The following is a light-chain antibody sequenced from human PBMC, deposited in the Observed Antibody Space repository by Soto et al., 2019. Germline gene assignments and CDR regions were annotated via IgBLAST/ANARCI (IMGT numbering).Light chain of an antibody. J-gene: IGKJ1*01. CDR1: QSISSY. CDR2: AAS. V-gene: IGKV1-39*01. CDR3: QQSYSTPRXT. Sequence: DIQMTQYPNSLSASVGDRVTNNCRVIQSISSYLNWYQQKPGKAPKLLIYAASSLQSGVPSRFSGSGSGTDFTLTISSLQPEDFATYYCQQSYSTPRXTFGQGTKVDIK.